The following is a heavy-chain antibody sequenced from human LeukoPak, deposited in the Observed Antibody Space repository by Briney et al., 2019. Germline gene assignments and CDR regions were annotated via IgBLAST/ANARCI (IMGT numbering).Heavy chain of an antibody. J-gene: IGHJ4*02. CDR2: ISRSSDSI. CDR1: GFTFSRYS. V-gene: IGHV3-48*01. D-gene: IGHD4-17*01. Sequence: GGSLRLSCAASGFTFSRYSMNWVRQAPGKGLEWLSYISRSSDSIYYADSVKGRFTISRDNAKNSLYLQMNSLRAEDTAVYYCARDPLPMYGDATFDYWGQGTLVTVSS. CDR3: ARDPLPMYGDATFDY.